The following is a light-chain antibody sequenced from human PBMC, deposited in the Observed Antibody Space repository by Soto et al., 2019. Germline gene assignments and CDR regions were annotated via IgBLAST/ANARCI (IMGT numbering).Light chain of an antibody. CDR3: CSYAGSSTPYV. CDR1: SSDFGSYNL. V-gene: IGLV2-23*02. Sequence: LTQPASVSGSPGQSITISCTGTSSDFGSYNLVSWYQQHPGKAPKLMIYEVSKRPSGVSNRFSGSKSGNTASLTISGLQAEDEADYYCCSYAGSSTPYVFGTGTKVTVL. CDR2: EVS. J-gene: IGLJ1*01.